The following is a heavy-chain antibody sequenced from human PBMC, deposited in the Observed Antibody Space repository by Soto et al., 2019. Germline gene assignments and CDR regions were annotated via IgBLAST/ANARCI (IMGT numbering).Heavy chain of an antibody. J-gene: IGHJ5*01. V-gene: IGHV4-38-2*02. CDR2: VYYSGGA. CDR3: GRVVEGATRHTDLDS. Sequence: SETLSLTCTVSGYSIRNGYYWGWIRQPPGKGLEFIGTVYYSGGAHYNSSLKSRVTISVDTANNQVSLRMGSLTAADTAVYYCGRVVEGATRHTDLDSWGQGTLVTVSS. D-gene: IGHD2-21*01. CDR1: GYSIRNGYY.